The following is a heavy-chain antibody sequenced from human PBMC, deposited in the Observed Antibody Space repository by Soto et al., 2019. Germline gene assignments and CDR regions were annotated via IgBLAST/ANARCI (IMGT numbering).Heavy chain of an antibody. D-gene: IGHD6-13*01. CDR3: TRSLYSSSWYAGS. CDR1: GGSTSSSNW. J-gene: IGHJ4*02. V-gene: IGHV4-4*02. Sequence: SETPSLTCAASGGSTSSSNWWSWVRQPPGKGLEWIGEIYHSGSTNYNPSLKSRVTISVDKSKNQFSLRLTSVTAADTAMYFCTRSLYSSSWYAGSWGQGALVTVSS. CDR2: IYHSGST.